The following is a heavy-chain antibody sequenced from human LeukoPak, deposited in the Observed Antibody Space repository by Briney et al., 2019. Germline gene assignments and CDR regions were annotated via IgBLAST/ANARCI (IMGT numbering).Heavy chain of an antibody. J-gene: IGHJ3*02. CDR3: ARGVLPAAMRGVGDAFDI. CDR2: INPNSGGT. Sequence: ASVKVSCKASGYTFTGYYMHWVRQAPGQGLEWMGWINPNSGGTNYAQKFQGWVTMTRDTSISTAYMELSRLRSDDTAVYYCARGVLPAAMRGVGDAFDIWGQGTMVTVSS. CDR1: GYTFTGYY. D-gene: IGHD2-2*01. V-gene: IGHV1-2*04.